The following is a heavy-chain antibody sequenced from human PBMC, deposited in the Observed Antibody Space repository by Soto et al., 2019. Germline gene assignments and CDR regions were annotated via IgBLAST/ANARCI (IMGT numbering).Heavy chain of an antibody. CDR1: GYTFTTYG. CDR3: ARGDYGGWFDP. CDR2: ISGYNGNT. Sequence: QVQLVQSGAEVKSPGASVKLSCKTSGYTFTTYGVTWVRQAPGQGLEWMGWISGYNGNTNYAQKFQGRVTMTTDTSTNTAYLELRSLRYDDTAVYYCARGDYGGWFDPWGQGTLVTVSS. D-gene: IGHD4-17*01. V-gene: IGHV1-18*01. J-gene: IGHJ5*02.